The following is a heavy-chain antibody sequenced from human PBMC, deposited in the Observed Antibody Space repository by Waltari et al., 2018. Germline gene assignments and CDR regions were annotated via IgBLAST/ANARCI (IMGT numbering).Heavy chain of an antibody. CDR1: GYSFGGYY. CDR3: ARGLGGSSPFDY. Sequence: QVHLVQSGAEVKKSGASVKVSCTASGYSFGGYYLYWVRQAPGQGLEWMGWINPTNGVTNYAQKVQGRVTMTRDTSINSVYMDLSRLRSDDTAVYFCARGLGGSSPFDYWGRGTLVTVSS. J-gene: IGHJ4*02. D-gene: IGHD3-16*01. CDR2: INPTNGVT. V-gene: IGHV1-2*02.